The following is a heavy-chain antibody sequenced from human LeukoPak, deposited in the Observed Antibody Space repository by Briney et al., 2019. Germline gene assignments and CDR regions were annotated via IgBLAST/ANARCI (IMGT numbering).Heavy chain of an antibody. CDR3: ARASIYGDELGAFDI. J-gene: IGHJ3*02. V-gene: IGHV3-23*01. D-gene: IGHD4-17*01. CDR1: GFTFSSYT. Sequence: GGSLRLSCAASGFTFSSYTMSWVRQAPGKGLEWVSTITTSDGNTYYADSVKGRFTISRDNFKNTLYLQMNSLRAEDTAVYYCARASIYGDELGAFDIWGQGTMVTVSS. CDR2: ITTSDGNT.